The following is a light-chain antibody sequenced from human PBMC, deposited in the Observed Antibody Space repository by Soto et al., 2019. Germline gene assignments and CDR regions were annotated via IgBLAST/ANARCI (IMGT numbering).Light chain of an antibody. Sequence: QSVLTQPASVSGPPGQSITISCTETSSDVGGYKYVSWYQQHPGKAPKLMIYEVSNRPSGVSNRFSGSKSGNTASLTISGLQAEDEADYYCSSYTSSSTFVFGGGTKVTVL. CDR1: SSDVGGYKY. CDR2: EVS. CDR3: SSYTSSSTFV. V-gene: IGLV2-14*01. J-gene: IGLJ2*01.